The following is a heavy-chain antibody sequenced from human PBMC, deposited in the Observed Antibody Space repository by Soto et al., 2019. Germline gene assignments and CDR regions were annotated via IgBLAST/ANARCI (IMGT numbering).Heavy chain of an antibody. V-gene: IGHV1-69*04. D-gene: IGHD6-19*01. J-gene: IGHJ3*02. CDR2: IIPILGIA. CDR3: ARDLAVAGTMDAFDI. CDR1: GGTFSSYT. Sequence: GASVKVSCKASGGTFSSYTISWVRQAPGQGLEWMGRIIPILGIANYAQKFQGRVTITADKSTSTAYMELSSLRSEDTAVYYCARDLAVAGTMDAFDIWGQGTMVTVS.